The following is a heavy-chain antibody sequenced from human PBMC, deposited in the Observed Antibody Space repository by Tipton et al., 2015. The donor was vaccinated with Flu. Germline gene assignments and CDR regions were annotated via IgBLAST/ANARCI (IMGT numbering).Heavy chain of an antibody. J-gene: IGHJ4*02. CDR1: GGSFSGYY. CDR3: ARPPDY. V-gene: IGHV4-34*01. Sequence: TLSLTCAVYGGSFSGYYWSWIRQPPGKGLAWIGEINHSGSTNYNPSLKSRVTITVDTSKNQFSLKLSSVTAADTAVYYCARPPDYWGQGTLVTVSS. CDR2: INHSGST.